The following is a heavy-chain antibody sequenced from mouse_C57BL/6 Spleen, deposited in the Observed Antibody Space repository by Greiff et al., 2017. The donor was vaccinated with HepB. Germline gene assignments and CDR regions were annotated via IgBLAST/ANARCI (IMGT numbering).Heavy chain of an antibody. CDR3: ARSGSSLWYFDV. CDR1: GYAFSSYW. J-gene: IGHJ1*03. V-gene: IGHV1-80*01. D-gene: IGHD3-1*01. CDR2: IYPGDGDT. Sequence: VQLQQSGAELVKPGASVKISCKASGYAFSSYWMNWVKQRPGKGLEWIGQIYPGDGDTNYNGKFKGKATLTADKSSSTAFMQLSSLTSEDSAVYCCARSGSSLWYFDVWGTGTTVTVSS.